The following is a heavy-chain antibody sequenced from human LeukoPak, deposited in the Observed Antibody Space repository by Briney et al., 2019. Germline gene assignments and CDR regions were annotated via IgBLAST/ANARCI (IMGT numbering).Heavy chain of an antibody. V-gene: IGHV3-21*04. CDR2: ISTSSSYI. Sequence: GGSLRLSCAASGFTFSTYYMNWVRQAPGKGLEWVSSISTSSSYIYYADAVKGRFTISRDNAKNSLYLQINGLRAEDTAVYYCAKGLTMIVVAVDYWGQGTLVTVSS. D-gene: IGHD3-22*01. J-gene: IGHJ4*02. CDR1: GFTFSTYY. CDR3: AKGLTMIVVAVDY.